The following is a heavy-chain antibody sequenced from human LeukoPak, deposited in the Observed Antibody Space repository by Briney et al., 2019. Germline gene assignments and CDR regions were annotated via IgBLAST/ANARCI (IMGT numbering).Heavy chain of an antibody. CDR3: ARDSLSDDSSGYYDF. CDR1: GYTFTGYY. V-gene: IGHV1-2*02. D-gene: IGHD3-22*01. CDR2: INPKTLGT. Sequence: ASVKVSCKASGYTFTGYYIHGVRQAPGHGLEWMGWINPKTLGTNYAQKFLGRVTMTRDTSITTVYMELSSLRSDDTAVYYCARDSLSDDSSGYYDFWGQGALVTVST. J-gene: IGHJ4*02.